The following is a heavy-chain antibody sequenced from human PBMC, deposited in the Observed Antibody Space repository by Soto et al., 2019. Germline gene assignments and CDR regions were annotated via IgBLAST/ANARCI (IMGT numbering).Heavy chain of an antibody. D-gene: IGHD3-3*01. V-gene: IGHV4-59*07. CDR1: GSFIRTYF. Sequence: PSDPLSLTYTDPGSFIRTYFWRCIRQGPGKGPDRLAYIFYTGTTNYNPSLKSRVTQLMATSQNQFSLKLNSETAAATAVYHCARSPPQIRFLDLWSDPWGPGTQVTVSS. J-gene: IGHJ5*02. CDR3: ARSPPQIRFLDLWSDP. CDR2: IFYTGTT.